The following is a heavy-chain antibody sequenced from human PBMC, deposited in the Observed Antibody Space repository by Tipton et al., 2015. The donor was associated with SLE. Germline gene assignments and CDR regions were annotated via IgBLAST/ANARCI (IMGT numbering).Heavy chain of an antibody. J-gene: IGHJ4*01. CDR3: ARSFPRFFDY. Sequence: TLSLTCTVSGGSISSSSYYWGWIRQPLGKGLEWVGSIYYTGSTYYNPSLVSRVTISGETSKNQFSLKLESVTAADTGVFYCARSFPRFFDYWGQGTLVTVFS. CDR2: IYYTGST. CDR1: GGSISSSSYY. V-gene: IGHV4-39*07.